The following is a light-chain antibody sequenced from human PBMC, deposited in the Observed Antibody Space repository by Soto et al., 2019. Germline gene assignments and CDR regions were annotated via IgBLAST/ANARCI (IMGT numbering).Light chain of an antibody. CDR1: QGIRSD. Sequence: DIQMTQSPSSLSASVGDRVTITCRASQGIRSDLAWYQQKPGKAPKRLIYAASSLQSGVPSRFSGSGSGTEFSLTISSLQTEDFATYYCLQHNSSPWTFGQGTKVDSK. V-gene: IGKV1-17*01. CDR3: LQHNSSPWT. CDR2: AAS. J-gene: IGKJ1*01.